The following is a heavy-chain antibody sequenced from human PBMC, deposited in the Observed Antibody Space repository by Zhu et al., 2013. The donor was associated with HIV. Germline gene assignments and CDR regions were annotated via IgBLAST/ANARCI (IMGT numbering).Heavy chain of an antibody. J-gene: IGHJ3*02. CDR2: MNPYSGNS. CDR3: TRSLGYCHGTACQSDAFDT. Sequence: QVQLVQSGAEVQKPGASVKVSCRASGYTFTTYDINWVRQATGQGLEWMGWMNPYSGNSGYAQKFQGRITMTRDTSITTAFLEVTSLTSDDTAFYYCTRSLGYCHGTACQSDAFDTWGQGTLVSVSS. V-gene: IGHV1-8*01. CDR1: GYTFTTYD. D-gene: IGHD2-15*01.